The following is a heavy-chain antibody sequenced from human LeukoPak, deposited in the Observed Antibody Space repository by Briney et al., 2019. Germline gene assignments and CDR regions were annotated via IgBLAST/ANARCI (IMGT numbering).Heavy chain of an antibody. CDR2: ISGSGGST. CDR3: ATPPGGGFDP. D-gene: IGHD3-10*01. J-gene: IGHJ5*02. CDR1: GFTLSSYA. V-gene: IGHV3-23*01. Sequence: GGSLRLSCAASGFTLSSYAMSWVRQAPGKGLEWVSAISGSGGSTYYADSVKGRFTISRDNSKNTLYLQMDSLRVEDTAVYYCATPPGGGFDPWGQGTLVTVSS.